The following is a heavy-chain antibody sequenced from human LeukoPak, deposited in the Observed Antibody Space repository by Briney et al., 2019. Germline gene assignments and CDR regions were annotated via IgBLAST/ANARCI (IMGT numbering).Heavy chain of an antibody. CDR2: IYYSGST. CDR3: AGGRGSSDY. Sequence: SETLSLTCTVSGGAISSYYWRWIRQPPGKGLEWIGYIYYSGSTNYNPSLKSRVTISLDTSKNQFSLKLRSVTAADTAVYYCAGGRGSSDYWGQGTLVTVSS. D-gene: IGHD1-26*01. CDR1: GGAISSYY. J-gene: IGHJ4*02. V-gene: IGHV4-59*01.